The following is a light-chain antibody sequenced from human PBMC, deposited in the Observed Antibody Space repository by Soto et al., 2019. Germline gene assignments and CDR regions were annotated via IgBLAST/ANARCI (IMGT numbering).Light chain of an antibody. V-gene: IGLV2-23*01. CDR1: SRDVGTYTL. CDR2: EGT. CDR3: AAWDDSLNGWV. Sequence: QSALTQPASVSGSPGQSITISCTGTSRDVGTYTLVSWYQQYPGKAPKLIIYEGTKRPSGVSNRFSASKSGRTASLTISGLQPEDEADYYCAAWDDSLNGWVFGGGTKLTVL. J-gene: IGLJ3*02.